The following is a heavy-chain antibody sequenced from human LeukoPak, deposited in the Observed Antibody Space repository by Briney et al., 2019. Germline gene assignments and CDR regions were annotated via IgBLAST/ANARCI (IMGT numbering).Heavy chain of an antibody. D-gene: IGHD3-3*01. CDR2: IYYSGST. V-gene: IGHV4-59*12. Sequence: SETLSLTCTVSGGSISSYYWSWIRQPPGKGLEWIGYIYYSGSTNYNPSLKSRVTISVDTSKNQFSLKLSSVTAADTAVYYCARGRLFRLRFLEWQRDNWFDPWGQGTLVTVSS. CDR1: GGSISSYY. J-gene: IGHJ5*02. CDR3: ARGRLFRLRFLEWQRDNWFDP.